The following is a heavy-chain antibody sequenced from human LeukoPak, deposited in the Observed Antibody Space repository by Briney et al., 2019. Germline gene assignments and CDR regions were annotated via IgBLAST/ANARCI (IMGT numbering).Heavy chain of an antibody. J-gene: IGHJ4*02. D-gene: IGHD6-19*01. CDR3: ARARQWLPLHNGDY. CDR2: ISAYNGNT. CDR1: GYTFTSYG. Sequence: PWASVTVSCKASGYTFTSYGISWVRQAPGQGLEWMGWISAYNGNTNYAQKLQGRVTMTTDTSTSTAYMELRSLRSDDTAVYYCARARQWLPLHNGDYWGQGTLVTVSS. V-gene: IGHV1-18*01.